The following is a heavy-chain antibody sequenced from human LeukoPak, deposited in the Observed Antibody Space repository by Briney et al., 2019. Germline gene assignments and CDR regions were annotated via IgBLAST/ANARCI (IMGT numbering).Heavy chain of an antibody. CDR3: ARESSYCGGDCYPDY. CDR1: GGSISSYY. J-gene: IGHJ4*02. D-gene: IGHD2-21*01. CDR2: IYTSGST. V-gene: IGHV4-4*07. Sequence: PSETLSLTCTVSGGSISSYYWSWIRQPAWKGLEWIGRIYTSGSTNYNPSLKSRVTMSVDTSKNQFSLKLSSVTAADTAVYYCARESSYCGGDCYPDYWGQGTLVTVSS.